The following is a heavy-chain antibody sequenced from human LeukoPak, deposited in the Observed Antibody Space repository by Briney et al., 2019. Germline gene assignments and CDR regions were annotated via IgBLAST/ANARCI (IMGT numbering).Heavy chain of an antibody. D-gene: IGHD2-21*01. CDR2: MNPNSGNT. J-gene: IGHJ3*02. CDR1: SYTFTSYG. V-gene: IGHV1-8*02. Sequence: ASVKVSCKASSYTFTSYGISWVRQAPGQGLEWMGWMNPNSGNTGYAQKFQGRVTMTRNTSISTAYMELSSLRSEDTAVYYCAREPAGGDDAFDIWGQGTMVTVSS. CDR3: AREPAGGDDAFDI.